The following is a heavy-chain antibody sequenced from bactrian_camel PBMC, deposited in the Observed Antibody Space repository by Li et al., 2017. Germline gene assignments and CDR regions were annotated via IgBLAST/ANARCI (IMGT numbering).Heavy chain of an antibody. D-gene: IGHD7*01. CDR3: VADCVPFDPLIGY. Sequence: QVQLVESGGGSVQVGGSLRLSCVASGDTVGRYCMGWFRQIPDKEREGVAGIESDGSTSYANSVKGRFTISQDSAKNILYLQMRSLRPEDTAMYYCVADCVPFDPLIGYWGQGTQVTVS. V-gene: IGHV3S55*01. CDR1: GDTVGRYC. J-gene: IGHJ6*01. CDR2: IESDGST.